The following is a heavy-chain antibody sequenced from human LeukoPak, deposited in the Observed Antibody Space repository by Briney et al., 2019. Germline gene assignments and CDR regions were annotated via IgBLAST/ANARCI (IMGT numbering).Heavy chain of an antibody. CDR1: GFAFSTNG. Sequence: GGSLRLSCAASGFAFSTNGMSWVRQAPGKGLEWVSTINNNGRETYYADSVKGRFTISRDNSKNTLYLQMNSLRVDDTAVYFCVKGWGDYWGQGILVAVSS. CDR2: INNNGRET. CDR3: VKGWGDY. D-gene: IGHD7-27*01. J-gene: IGHJ4*02. V-gene: IGHV3-23*01.